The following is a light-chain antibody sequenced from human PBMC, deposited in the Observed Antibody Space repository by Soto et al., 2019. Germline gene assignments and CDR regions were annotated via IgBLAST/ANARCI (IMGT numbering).Light chain of an antibody. CDR2: AAS. J-gene: IGKJ4*01. Sequence: DIQMTQSPSPLFASVGDSVTITCRASQTITTYLNWYRQKPGKAPKLLIYAASSLQSGVPSRFSGSGSETEFTLTISSLQPEDFATYFCQQIYSAPLTFGGGTKVDIK. V-gene: IGKV1-39*01. CDR1: QTITTY. CDR3: QQIYSAPLT.